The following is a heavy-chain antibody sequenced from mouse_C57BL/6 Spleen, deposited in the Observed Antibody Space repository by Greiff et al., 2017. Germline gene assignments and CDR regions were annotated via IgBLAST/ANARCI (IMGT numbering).Heavy chain of an antibody. D-gene: IGHD2-5*01. CDR1: GFPFSSYA. J-gene: IGHJ4*01. CDR2: ISDGGSYT. Sequence: EVQGVESGGGLVKPGGSLKLSCAASGFPFSSYAMSWVRQTPEKRLEWVATISDGGSYTYYPDNVKGRFTIARDNAKNNLYLQMSHLKSEDTAMYYCARGDSNYVDYAMDYWGQGTSVTVSS. CDR3: ARGDSNYVDYAMDY. V-gene: IGHV5-4*01.